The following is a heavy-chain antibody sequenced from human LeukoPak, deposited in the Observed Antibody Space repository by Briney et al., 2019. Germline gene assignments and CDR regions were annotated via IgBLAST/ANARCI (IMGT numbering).Heavy chain of an antibody. J-gene: IGHJ4*02. D-gene: IGHD2-2*01. V-gene: IGHV1-2*02. CDR3: ARATLLDCSSTSCSFDY. CDR1: GYTFTGYY. CDR2: INPNSGGT. Sequence: ASVKVSCKASGYTFTGYYMHWVRQAPGQGLEWMGWINPNSGGTNYAQKFQGRVTMTRDTSISTAYMELSRLRSDDTAVYYCARATLLDCSSTSCSFDYWGQGTLVTVSS.